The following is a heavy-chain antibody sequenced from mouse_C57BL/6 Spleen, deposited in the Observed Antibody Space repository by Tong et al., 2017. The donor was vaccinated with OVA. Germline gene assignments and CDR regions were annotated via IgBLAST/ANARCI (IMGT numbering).Heavy chain of an antibody. Sequence: EVQLQESGTVLARPGASVKISCKASGYSFTGYYMNWVKQSPEKSLEWIGEINPSTGGTTYNQKFKAKATLTVDKSSSTAYMQLKSLTSEDSAVYYCARGRGNYVRAMDYWGQGTSVTVSS. CDR2: INPSTGGT. CDR1: GYSFTGYY. D-gene: IGHD2-1*01. CDR3: ARGRGNYVRAMDY. J-gene: IGHJ4*01. V-gene: IGHV1-42*01.